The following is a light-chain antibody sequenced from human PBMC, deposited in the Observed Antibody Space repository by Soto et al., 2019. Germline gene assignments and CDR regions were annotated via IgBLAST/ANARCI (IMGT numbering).Light chain of an antibody. J-gene: IGKJ1*01. Sequence: EIVLTQSPGTLSLSPGDSATLSCRASQSFKSSYLAWYQQKPGQAPKLLIHGGSTRATGISDRFSGSGSGTDFTLTISRLEPEDFAVYYCQLYRKFGQGTKVDIK. V-gene: IGKV3-20*01. CDR2: GGS. CDR1: QSFKSSY. CDR3: QLYRK.